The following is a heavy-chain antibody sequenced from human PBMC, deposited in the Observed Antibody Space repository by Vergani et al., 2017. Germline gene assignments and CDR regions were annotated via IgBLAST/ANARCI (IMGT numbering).Heavy chain of an antibody. J-gene: IGHJ5*02. CDR3: ARDSTTSIAAAGKGFDP. D-gene: IGHD6-13*01. CDR2: MNPNSGNT. CDR1: GYTFTSYD. V-gene: IGHV1-8*01. Sequence: QVQLVQSGAEVKKPGASVKVSCTASGYTFTSYDINWVRQATGQGLEWMGWMNPNSGNTGYAQKFQGRVTMTRNTSISTAYMELSSLRSEDTAVYYCARDSTTSIAAAGKGFDPWGQGTLVTVSS.